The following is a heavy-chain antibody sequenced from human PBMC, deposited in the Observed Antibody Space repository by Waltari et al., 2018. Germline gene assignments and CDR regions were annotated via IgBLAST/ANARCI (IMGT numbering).Heavy chain of an antibody. V-gene: IGHV4-39*07. CDR2: MDYSGRT. CDR1: GGSISSSSYY. J-gene: IGHJ5*02. CDR3: AREVAGFDLGFDP. Sequence: QLQLQESGPGLVKPPETLSLTCTVSGGSISSSSYYWGWIRQPPEKGLEWVASMDYSGRTSYNPVLKSRVTISVDTSKNQFSLKLRSVTAADTAVYYCAREVAGFDLGFDPWGQGTLVTVSS. D-gene: IGHD6-19*01.